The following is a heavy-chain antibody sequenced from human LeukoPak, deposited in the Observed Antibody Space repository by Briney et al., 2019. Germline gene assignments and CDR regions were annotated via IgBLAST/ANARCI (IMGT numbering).Heavy chain of an antibody. V-gene: IGHV3-48*03. D-gene: IGHD2-15*01. CDR2: ISSTGNTV. CDR1: GFTFSSYE. J-gene: IGHJ6*04. CDR3: TKETPQMDV. Sequence: GGSLRLSCAASGFTFSSYEMNRVRQAPGQGLEWVAYISSTGNTVHYAGSVKGRFTISRDNAKNSLYLQMNRLRAEDTAVYYCTKETPQMDVWGKGTTVTVSS.